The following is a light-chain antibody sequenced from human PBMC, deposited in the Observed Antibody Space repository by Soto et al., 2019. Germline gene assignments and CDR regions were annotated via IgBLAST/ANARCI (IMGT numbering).Light chain of an antibody. CDR1: QSISNW. CDR2: DAS. Sequence: DIQMTQSPSTLSASVGDRVTITCLASQSISNWLAWYQQKPGKAPKLMIYDASSLDSRVPSRFSGSGSGTECTLTISSLQPDDVATYYCQQYNSYPYTFGQGTKVDIK. CDR3: QQYNSYPYT. J-gene: IGKJ2*01. V-gene: IGKV1-5*01.